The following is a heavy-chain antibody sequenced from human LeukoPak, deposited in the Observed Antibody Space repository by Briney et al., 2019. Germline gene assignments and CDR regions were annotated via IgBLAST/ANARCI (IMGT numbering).Heavy chain of an antibody. CDR3: AARRGIAVNWFDP. CDR2: IVVGRGNT. J-gene: IGHJ5*02. D-gene: IGHD6-19*01. V-gene: IGHV1-58*02. CDR1: GCTFTSSA. Sequence: SVKVSCKASGCTFTSSAMQWVRQARGQRREWIGWIVVGRGNTNYAQKFQERVTITRDMFTSTAYMELSSLRSEDTAVYYCAARRGIAVNWFDPWGQGTLVTVSS.